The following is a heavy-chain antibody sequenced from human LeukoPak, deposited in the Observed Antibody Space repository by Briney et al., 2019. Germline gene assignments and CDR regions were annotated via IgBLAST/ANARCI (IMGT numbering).Heavy chain of an antibody. CDR3: ARDHYGDYLARFDY. CDR1: GFTFSSYW. D-gene: IGHD4-17*01. CDR2: IKQDGSEK. V-gene: IGHV3-7*01. Sequence: GGSLRLSCAASGFTFSSYWMSWVRQAPGKGLEWVANIKQDGSEKYYVDSVKGRFTISRDNAKNSLYLQMNSLRAEDTAVYYCARDHYGDYLARFDYWGQGTLVTVSS. J-gene: IGHJ4*02.